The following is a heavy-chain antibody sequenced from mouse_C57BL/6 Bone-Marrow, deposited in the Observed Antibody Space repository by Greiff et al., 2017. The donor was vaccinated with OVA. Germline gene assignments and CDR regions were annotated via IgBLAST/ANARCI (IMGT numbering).Heavy chain of an antibody. CDR3: ARQRDRFAY. CDR1: GFTFSSYT. V-gene: IGHV5-9*01. CDR2: ISGGGGNT. Sequence: EVKLVESGGGLVKPGGSLKLSCAASGFTFSSYTMSWVRQTPEKRLEWVATISGGGGNTYYPDSVKGRFTISRDNAKNTLYLQMSSLRSEDTALYYCARQRDRFAYWGQGTLVTVSA. J-gene: IGHJ3*01.